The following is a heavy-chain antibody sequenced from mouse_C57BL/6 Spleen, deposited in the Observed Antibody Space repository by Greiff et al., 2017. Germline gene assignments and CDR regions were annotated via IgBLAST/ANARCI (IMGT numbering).Heavy chain of an antibody. D-gene: IGHD2-5*01. J-gene: IGHJ1*03. V-gene: IGHV1-15*01. CDR1: GYTFTDYE. CDR3: TRSGYSNPYWYFDV. CDR2: IDPETGGT. Sequence: VQLQQSGAELVRPGASVTLSCKASGYTFTDYEMHWVKQTPVHGLEWIGAIDPETGGTAYNQKFKGKAILTADKSSSTAYMELRSLTSEDSAVYYCTRSGYSNPYWYFDVWGTGTTVTVSS.